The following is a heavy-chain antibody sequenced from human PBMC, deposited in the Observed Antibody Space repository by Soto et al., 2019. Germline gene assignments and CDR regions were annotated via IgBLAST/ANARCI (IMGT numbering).Heavy chain of an antibody. CDR2: VYATGTT. D-gene: IGHD1-26*01. Sequence: QVQVQESGPGVVKPSETLSLSCGVSGGSFSEYYWSWIRKTAGKGLEWMGRVYATGTTDYNPSLRSRVTMSLDISKKTFSLKLTSVTAADTGVYYCVRDGAKSLGDGFDPWGQGKLVTVSS. J-gene: IGHJ5*02. CDR1: GGSFSEYY. CDR3: VRDGAKSLGDGFDP. V-gene: IGHV4-4*07.